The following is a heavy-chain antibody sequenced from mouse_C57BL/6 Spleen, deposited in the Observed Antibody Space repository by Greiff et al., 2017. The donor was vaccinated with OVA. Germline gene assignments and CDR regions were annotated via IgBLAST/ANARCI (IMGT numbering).Heavy chain of an antibody. V-gene: IGHV1-69*01. CDR3: ARRGTTVEPWYFDV. J-gene: IGHJ1*03. Sequence: QVHVKQPGAELVMPGASVKLSCKASGYTFTSYWMHWVKQRPGQGLEWIGEIDPSDSYTNYNQKFKGKSTLTVDKSSSTAYMQLSSLTSEDSAVYYCARRGTTVEPWYFDVWGTGTTVTVSS. CDR2: IDPSDSYT. D-gene: IGHD1-1*01. CDR1: GYTFTSYW.